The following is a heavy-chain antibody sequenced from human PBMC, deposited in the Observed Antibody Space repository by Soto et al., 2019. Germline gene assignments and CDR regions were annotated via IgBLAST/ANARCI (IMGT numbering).Heavy chain of an antibody. V-gene: IGHV1-46*01. J-gene: IGHJ4*02. CDR2: INPSGGST. CDR1: GHTFTSYY. Sequence: GASVKVSCKASGHTFTSYYMHWVRQAPGQGLEWMGIINPSGGSTSYAQKFQGRVTMTRDTSTSTVYMELSSLRSEDTAVYYCARSIAAAGYFDYWGQGTLVTVSS. CDR3: ARSIAAAGYFDY. D-gene: IGHD6-13*01.